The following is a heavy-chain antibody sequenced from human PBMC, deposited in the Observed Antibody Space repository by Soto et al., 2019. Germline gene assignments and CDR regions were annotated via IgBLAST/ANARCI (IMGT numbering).Heavy chain of an antibody. CDR1: GGSISSGGYS. D-gene: IGHD5-12*01. V-gene: IGHV4-30-2*01. CDR3: AAGGGLPRYY. Sequence: SETLYLTCAVSGGSISSGGYSWSWIRQPPGKGLEWIGYIYHSGSTYYNPSLKSRVTISVDRSKNQFSLKLSSVTAADTAVYYCAAGGGLPRYYWGQGTLVTVSS. J-gene: IGHJ4*02. CDR2: IYHSGST.